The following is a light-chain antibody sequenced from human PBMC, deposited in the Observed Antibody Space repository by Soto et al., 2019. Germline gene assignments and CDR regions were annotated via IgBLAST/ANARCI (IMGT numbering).Light chain of an antibody. V-gene: IGLV2-23*01. CDR3: CSYAGGTSVV. J-gene: IGLJ2*01. Sequence: QSALTQPASVSGSPGQSITISCTGTSSDVGRYKLVSWYQQHLGKAPKLMIYEDIERPSGVSNRFSASKSGNTASLTISGLQTDDEAYYYCCSYAGGTSVVFGRGTKLTVL. CDR2: EDI. CDR1: SSDVGRYKL.